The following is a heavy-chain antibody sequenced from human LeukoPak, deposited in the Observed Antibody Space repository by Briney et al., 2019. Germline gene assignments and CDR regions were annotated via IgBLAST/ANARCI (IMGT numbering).Heavy chain of an antibody. CDR2: IYYSGST. D-gene: IGHD5-18*01. Sequence: SETLSLTCIVSGGSISSGDYYWRWIRQPPGKGLEWIGYIYYSGSTYYNPSLKRRVTISVDTSKNQFSLKLSSVTAADTAVYYCASSYPWTSPAYFDYWGQGTLVTVSS. J-gene: IGHJ4*02. CDR1: GGSISSGDYY. CDR3: ASSYPWTSPAYFDY. V-gene: IGHV4-30-4*01.